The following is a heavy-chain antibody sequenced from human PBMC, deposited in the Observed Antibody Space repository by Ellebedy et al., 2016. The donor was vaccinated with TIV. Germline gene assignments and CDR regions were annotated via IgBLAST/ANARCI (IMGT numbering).Heavy chain of an antibody. CDR2: IKTKTDGGTT. CDR3: ATEYFVREFLSGYSFDY. J-gene: IGHJ4*02. D-gene: IGHD3-10*01. Sequence: GESLKISXAASGFTFSNAWMSWVRQAPGKGLEWVGRIKTKTDGGTTDYATPVTGRFTISRDDSKHTLYLQMNSLKTEDTATYYCATEYFVREFLSGYSFDYWGQGTLVTVSS. CDR1: GFTFSNAW. V-gene: IGHV3-15*01.